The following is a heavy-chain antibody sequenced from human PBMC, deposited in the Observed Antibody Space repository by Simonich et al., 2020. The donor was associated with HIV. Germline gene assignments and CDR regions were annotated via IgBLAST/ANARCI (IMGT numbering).Heavy chain of an antibody. CDR3: ASVSSSWIPPDY. V-gene: IGHV4-38-2*01. D-gene: IGHD2-2*01. Sequence: QVQLQESGPGLVKPSETLFLTCAVSGDSIISGSYWVWIQQPPGKGLEWIGSIYRSVSTYYNPYLMRRVTISVATSKNQFSLKLNFVTAADTAVYYCASVSSSWIPPDYWGQGTPVTVSS. CDR2: IYRSVST. J-gene: IGHJ4*02. CDR1: GDSIISGSY.